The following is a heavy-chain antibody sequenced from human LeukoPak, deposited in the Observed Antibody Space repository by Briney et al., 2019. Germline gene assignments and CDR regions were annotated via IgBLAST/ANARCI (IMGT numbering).Heavy chain of an antibody. J-gene: IGHJ6*03. CDR1: GFTFHDYG. Sequence: GGSLRLSCAASGFTFHDYGMTWVRQAPGKGLEWVSGINGNGDSITYAASVKGRFTISRDNAKNSLYLQMNSLRAEDTALYYCARDVTGYSSSWYDEGNYYSYMDVWGKGTTVTVSS. CDR3: ARDVTGYSSSWYDEGNYYSYMDV. D-gene: IGHD6-13*01. V-gene: IGHV3-20*04. CDR2: INGNGDSI.